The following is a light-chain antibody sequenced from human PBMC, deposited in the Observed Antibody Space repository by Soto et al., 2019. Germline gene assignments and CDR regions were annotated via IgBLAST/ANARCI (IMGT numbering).Light chain of an antibody. CDR1: SSDVGDYKS. V-gene: IGLV2-14*01. CDR2: EVS. CDR3: SSYTSSSTVV. Sequence: QSVLTQPASVSGSPGQSIAISCSETSSDVGDYKSVSWYQHHPGKLPKLVIFEVSNRPSGVSNRFSGSKSGNTASLTISGLQAEDEADCYCSSYTSSSTVVFGGGTKLTVL. J-gene: IGLJ2*01.